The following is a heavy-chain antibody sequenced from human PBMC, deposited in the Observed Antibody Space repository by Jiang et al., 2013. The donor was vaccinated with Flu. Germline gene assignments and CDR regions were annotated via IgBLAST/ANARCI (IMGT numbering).Heavy chain of an antibody. J-gene: IGHJ5*01. D-gene: IGHD5-18*01. V-gene: IGHV1-46*01. Sequence: GAEVKKPGASVRISCKTSGFVFTSYYIHWVRQSPGEGLEWMGVINPSDGRTTYPRKFQDRVTVTRDTSTSTVYMELSSLTSDDTAVYYCARAYGYSYGYDSWGQGTLVTVSS. CDR1: GFVFTSYY. CDR2: INPSDGRT. CDR3: ARAYGYSYGYDS.